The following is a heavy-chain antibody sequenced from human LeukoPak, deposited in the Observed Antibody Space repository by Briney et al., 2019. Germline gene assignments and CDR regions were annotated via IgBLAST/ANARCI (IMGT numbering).Heavy chain of an antibody. D-gene: IGHD5-12*01. V-gene: IGHV1-18*01. CDR2: INVYNGNT. Sequence: ASVTVSCKASGYTFINYGISWVRQAPGQGLEWMGWINVYNGNTNYAQKLQGRVTMTTDTSTSTAYMELRSLRYDDTAMYYCARDSGYSGYDNFDYWGQGTLITVSS. J-gene: IGHJ4*02. CDR1: GYTFINYG. CDR3: ARDSGYSGYDNFDY.